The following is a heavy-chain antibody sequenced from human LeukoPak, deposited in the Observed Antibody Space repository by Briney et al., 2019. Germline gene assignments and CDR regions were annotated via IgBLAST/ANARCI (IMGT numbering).Heavy chain of an antibody. CDR2: IYYSGST. D-gene: IGHD6-13*01. V-gene: IGHV4-39*07. J-gene: IGHJ4*02. CDR1: GGSISSSSYY. CDR3: ARVPGYSSSWYGGSDY. Sequence: SETLSLTCTVSGGSISSSSYYWGWIRQPPGKGLEWIGSIYYSGSTYYNPSLKSRVTISVDTSKNQFSLKLSSVTAADTAVYYCARVPGYSSSWYGGSDYWGQGTLVTVSS.